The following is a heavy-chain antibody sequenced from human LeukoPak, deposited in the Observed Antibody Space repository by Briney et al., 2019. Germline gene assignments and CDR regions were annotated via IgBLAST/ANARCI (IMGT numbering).Heavy chain of an antibody. CDR1: GGTFSSYA. Sequence: GSSVKVSCKASGGTFSSYAISWVRQAPGQGLEWMGRIIPIFGTANYAQKFQGRVTITTDESTSTAYMELSSLRSEDTAVYYCARGYCSSTSCYEGGYFDYWGREPWSPSPQ. CDR3: ARGYCSSTSCYEGGYFDY. V-gene: IGHV1-69*05. CDR2: IIPIFGTA. J-gene: IGHJ4*02. D-gene: IGHD2-2*01.